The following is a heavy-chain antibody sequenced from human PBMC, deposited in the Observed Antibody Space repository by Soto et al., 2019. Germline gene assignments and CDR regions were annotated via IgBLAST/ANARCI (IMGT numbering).Heavy chain of an antibody. D-gene: IGHD3-3*01. Sequence: SETLSLTCTVSGGSISSGDYNWSWIRQPPGKGPEWIGYIYYSGSTYYNPSLKSRVTISVDTSKNQFSLKLSSVTAADTAVYYCARATNYDFWSGYSTEYNWFDPWGQGTLVTVSS. CDR1: GGSISSGDYN. CDR3: ARATNYDFWSGYSTEYNWFDP. V-gene: IGHV4-30-4*01. J-gene: IGHJ5*02. CDR2: IYYSGST.